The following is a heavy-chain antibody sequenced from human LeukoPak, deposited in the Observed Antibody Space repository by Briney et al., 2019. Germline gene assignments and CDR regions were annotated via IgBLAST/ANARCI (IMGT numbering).Heavy chain of an antibody. CDR2: INPSGGST. CDR1: GYTSTSYY. Sequence: ASVEVSCKASGYTSTSYYMHWVRQAPGQGLEWMGIINPSGGSTSYAQKFQGRVTMTRDTSTSTVYMELSSLRSEDTAVYYCARAAADNSGGDYWGQGTLVTVSS. V-gene: IGHV1-46*01. J-gene: IGHJ4*02. CDR3: ARAAADNSGGDY. D-gene: IGHD3-10*01.